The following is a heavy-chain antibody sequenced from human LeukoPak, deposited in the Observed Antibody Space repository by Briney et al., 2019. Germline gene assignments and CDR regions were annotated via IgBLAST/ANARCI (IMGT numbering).Heavy chain of an antibody. CDR1: DFTVSENY. V-gene: IGHV3-53*01. CDR3: GGSGSYYTPSYY. D-gene: IGHD3-10*01. CDR2: ISDGGVT. Sequence: GGSLRLSCATSDFTVSENYMSWVRQAPGRGLEWVSVISDGGVTYYADSVKGRFTISRDDSNDTLYLQMNSLRPGDTAVYYCGGSGSYYTPSYYWGQGTLVTVSS. J-gene: IGHJ4*02.